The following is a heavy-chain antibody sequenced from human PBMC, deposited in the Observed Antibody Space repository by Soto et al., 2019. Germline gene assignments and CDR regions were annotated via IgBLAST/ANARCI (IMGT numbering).Heavy chain of an antibody. CDR3: AKKYHYGSGTYLFYFDY. Sequence: EVQLLESGGGLVQPGGSLRLSCAASGFTFSNYAMSWVRQAPGKGLEWVSTINWSGDSTYYADSVKGRFTISRDNSRNTLYLKMNSLRAEDTAVYSCAKKYHYGSGTYLFYFDYWGQGTLVTVSS. CDR1: GFTFSNYA. CDR2: INWSGDST. J-gene: IGHJ4*02. D-gene: IGHD3-10*01. V-gene: IGHV3-23*01.